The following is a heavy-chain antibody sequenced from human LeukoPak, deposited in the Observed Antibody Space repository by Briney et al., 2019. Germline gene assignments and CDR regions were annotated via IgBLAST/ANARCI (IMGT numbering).Heavy chain of an antibody. J-gene: IGHJ5*02. V-gene: IGHV1-18*01. CDR3: ATAQAKQGNWNDVAFDP. D-gene: IGHD1-20*01. CDR1: GYTFTSYG. CDR2: ISAYNGNT. Sequence: ASVKVSCKASGYTFTSYGICWVRQAPGQGLEWTGWISAYNGNTNYAQKLQGRVTMTTDTSTSTAYMELRSLRSDDTAVYYCATAQAKQGNWNDVAFDPWGQGTLVTVSS.